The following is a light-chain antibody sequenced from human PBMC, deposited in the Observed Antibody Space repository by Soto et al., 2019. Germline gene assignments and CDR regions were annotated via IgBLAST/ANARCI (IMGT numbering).Light chain of an antibody. CDR1: QSVSSSY. CDR2: GES. V-gene: IGKV3-20*01. J-gene: IGKJ3*01. Sequence: VLTQSPGTLSLSPGERATLSCRASQSVSSSYLAWYQQKPGQAPRLLIYGESSRATGIPDRFSGSGSGTDFTLTISRLEPEDFAVYYCQQYGSSPRVTFGPGTKVDIK. CDR3: QQYGSSPRVT.